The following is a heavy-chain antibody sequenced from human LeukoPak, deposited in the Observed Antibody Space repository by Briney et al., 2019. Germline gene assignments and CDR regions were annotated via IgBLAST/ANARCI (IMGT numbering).Heavy chain of an antibody. CDR2: IKSKTDGGTT. V-gene: IGHV3-15*01. D-gene: IGHD6-19*01. Sequence: KPGGSLRLSCAASGFTFSNAWMSWVRHAPGKGLEWVGRIKSKTDGGTTDYAAPVKGRFTISRDDSKNTLYLQMNSVKTEDTAVYYCTGSEAVAAHDYWGGGTVDSVS. J-gene: IGHJ4*02. CDR3: TGSEAVAAHDY. CDR1: GFTFSNAW.